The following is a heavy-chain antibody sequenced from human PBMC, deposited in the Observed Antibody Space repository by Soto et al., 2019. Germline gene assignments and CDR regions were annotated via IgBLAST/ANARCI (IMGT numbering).Heavy chain of an antibody. Sequence: SETLSLTCTVSGGSISSSSYYWGWIRQPPGKGLEWIGSIYYSGSTNYNPSLKSRVTISVDTSKNQFSLNLSSLTAADTAVYYCARDLPGDYGHYFDYWGQGTQVTVSS. CDR3: ARDLPGDYGHYFDY. D-gene: IGHD4-17*01. CDR2: IYYSGST. V-gene: IGHV4-39*07. CDR1: GGSISSSSYY. J-gene: IGHJ4*02.